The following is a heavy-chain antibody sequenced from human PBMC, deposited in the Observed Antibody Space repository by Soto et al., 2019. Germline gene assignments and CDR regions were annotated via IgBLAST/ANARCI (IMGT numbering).Heavy chain of an antibody. Sequence: SVKVSCKASGGTFNTYAISWVRQAPGQGLEWMGGIIPIFGTANYAQRFQGRVTITADKSTSTVYMELSSLRSEDTAVYYCAREGYTAMVKGRDAFYIWGQGTMVTVSS. CDR2: IIPIFGTA. J-gene: IGHJ3*02. V-gene: IGHV1-69*06. CDR1: GGTFNTYA. CDR3: AREGYTAMVKGRDAFYI. D-gene: IGHD5-18*01.